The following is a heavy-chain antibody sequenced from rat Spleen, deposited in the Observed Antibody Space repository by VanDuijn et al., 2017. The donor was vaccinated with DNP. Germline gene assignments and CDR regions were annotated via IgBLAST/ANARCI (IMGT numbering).Heavy chain of an antibody. Sequence: EVQLVESGGGLVQPGRSLKLSCAAAGVTFSDFNMAWVRQVPKKRLEWVATIIYDGSSTYYGDSVKGRFSISRDNAKSTLYLQMNSLRSEDTATYYCARWGYTTNYYSKWYFDLWGPGTMVTVSS. CDR1: GVTFSDFN. CDR3: ARWGYTTNYYSKWYFDL. V-gene: IGHV5-22*01. CDR2: IIYDGSST. J-gene: IGHJ1*01. D-gene: IGHD1-6*01.